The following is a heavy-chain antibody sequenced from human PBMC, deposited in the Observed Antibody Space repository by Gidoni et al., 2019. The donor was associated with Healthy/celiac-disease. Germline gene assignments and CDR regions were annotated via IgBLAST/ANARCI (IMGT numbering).Heavy chain of an antibody. V-gene: IGHV1-2*02. Sequence: QVQLVQSGAEVKKPGASVKVTCKASGYTFTGHYMHWVRQAPEQGLEWMGWINPNSGGTNYAQKFQGRVPITRDTSVSTAYMELSRLRSDDTAVYYCARGLGGLYSSSAEDLDYWGQGTLVTVSS. CDR1: GYTFTGHY. D-gene: IGHD6-6*01. CDR3: ARGLGGLYSSSAEDLDY. CDR2: INPNSGGT. J-gene: IGHJ4*02.